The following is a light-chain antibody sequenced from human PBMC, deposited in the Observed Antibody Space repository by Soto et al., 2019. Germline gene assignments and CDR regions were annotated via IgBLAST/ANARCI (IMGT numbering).Light chain of an antibody. CDR2: DVI. CDR3: SSYTSSNTVV. J-gene: IGLJ2*01. V-gene: IGLV2-14*01. Sequence: QSALTQPASVSGSPGQSITISCTGTSSDVGVYHHVSWYQQQPGKAPKVMIYDVINRPSGVSNRFSGSKSGDTASLTISGLQGEDEADYYCSSYTSSNTVVFGGGTKLTVL. CDR1: SSDVGVYHH.